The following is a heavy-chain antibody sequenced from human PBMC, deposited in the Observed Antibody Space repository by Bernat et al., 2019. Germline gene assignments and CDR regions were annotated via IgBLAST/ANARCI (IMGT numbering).Heavy chain of an antibody. Sequence: EVQLVESGGGLVQPGGSLRLSCAASGFTFSSYSMNWVRQAPGKGLEWVSSISSSSSYIYYADSVKGRFTISRDNAKNSLYLQMNSLRAEDTAVYYCASLVSSSSGAWYFDLWGRGTLVTVSS. J-gene: IGHJ2*01. CDR3: ASLVSSSSGAWYFDL. CDR2: ISSSSSYI. V-gene: IGHV3-21*01. D-gene: IGHD6-6*01. CDR1: GFTFSSYS.